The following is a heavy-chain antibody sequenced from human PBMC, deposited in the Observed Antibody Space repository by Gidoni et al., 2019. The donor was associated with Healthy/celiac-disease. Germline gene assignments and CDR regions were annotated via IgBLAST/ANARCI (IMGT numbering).Heavy chain of an antibody. Sequence: QVQLVESGGGVVQPGRSLRLYCAASGFTFSSYAMHWVRQATGKGLEWVAVISYDGSNKYYADSVKGRFTISRDNSKNTLYLQMNSLRAEDTAVYYCARDDHSYGYCLDYWGQGTLVTVSS. CDR3: ARDDHSYGYCLDY. V-gene: IGHV3-30-3*01. J-gene: IGHJ4*02. CDR1: GFTFSSYA. CDR2: ISYDGSNK. D-gene: IGHD5-18*01.